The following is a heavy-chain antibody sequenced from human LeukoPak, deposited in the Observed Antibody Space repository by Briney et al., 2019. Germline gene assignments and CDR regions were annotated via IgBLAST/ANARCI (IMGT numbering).Heavy chain of an antibody. D-gene: IGHD1-26*01. V-gene: IGHV3-48*04. CDR2: ISSSGSTI. Sequence: PGGSLRLSCAASGFTFSSYWMHWVRQAPGKGLAWVSYISSSGSTIYYADSVKGRFTISRDNAKNSLYLQMNSLRAEDTAVYYCARGESGSYWVYYYGMDVWGQGTTVTVSS. CDR3: ARGESGSYWVYYYGMDV. J-gene: IGHJ6*02. CDR1: GFTFSSYW.